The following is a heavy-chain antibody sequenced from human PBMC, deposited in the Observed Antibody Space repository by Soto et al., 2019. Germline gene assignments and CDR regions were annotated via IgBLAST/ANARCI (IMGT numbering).Heavy chain of an antibody. V-gene: IGHV3-9*01. CDR3: AKDRGYSYGFAGIDV. CDR1: GFTFDDYA. Sequence: GGSLRLSCAASGFTFDDYAMHWVRQAPGKGLEWVSGISWNSGSIGYADSVKGRFTISRDNAKNSLYLQMNSLRAEDTALYYCAKDRGYSYGFAGIDVWAQGTTVTVSS. D-gene: IGHD5-18*01. J-gene: IGHJ6*02. CDR2: ISWNSGSI.